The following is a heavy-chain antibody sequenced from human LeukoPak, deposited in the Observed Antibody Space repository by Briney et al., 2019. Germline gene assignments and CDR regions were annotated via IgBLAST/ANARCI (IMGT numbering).Heavy chain of an antibody. CDR3: ARAERSGTSFPWDY. V-gene: IGHV4-39*01. J-gene: IGHJ4*02. D-gene: IGHD2-2*01. Sequence: SETLSLTCTVSGGSISSRNYYWAWIRQPPGKGLDWIGSMSYTGSIFYNPSLKSRVTISVDTSKNQFSLRLSSVTAADTAIYYCARAERSGTSFPWDYWGQGTLVTVSS. CDR1: GGSISSRNYY. CDR2: MSYTGSI.